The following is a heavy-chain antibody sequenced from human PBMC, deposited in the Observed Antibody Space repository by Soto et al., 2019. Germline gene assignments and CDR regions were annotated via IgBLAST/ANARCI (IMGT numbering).Heavy chain of an antibody. Sequence: SETLSLTCTVSGGSISSADDYWSWIRQLPGKGLELIGYIYYSGSTYYKPSLNSLVTISVDTSKNQFSLKLSSVTAADTAVYYCARSVFPWGRGTLVTVSS. J-gene: IGHJ5*02. V-gene: IGHV4-31*01. CDR1: GGSISSADDY. CDR2: IYYSGST. CDR3: ARSVFP.